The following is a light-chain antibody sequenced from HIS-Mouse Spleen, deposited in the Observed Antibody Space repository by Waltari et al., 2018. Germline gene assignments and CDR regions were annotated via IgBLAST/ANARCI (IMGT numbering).Light chain of an antibody. J-gene: IGLJ2*01. CDR3: QSADSSGTYVV. CDR1: ALPKQY. V-gene: IGLV3-25*03. Sequence: SHELTQPPSVSVSPGQTARITCSGDALPKQYAYWYQQKPGQAPVLVIYKDSERPSGIPGRLSGSSSGTTVTLTISGVQAEDEADYYCQSADSSGTYVVFGGGTKLTVL. CDR2: KDS.